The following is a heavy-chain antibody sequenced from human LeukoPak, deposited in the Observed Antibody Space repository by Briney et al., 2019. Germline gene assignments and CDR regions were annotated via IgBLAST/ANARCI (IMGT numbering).Heavy chain of an antibody. Sequence: GASVKVSCKASGYTFTSYGISWVRQAPGQGLEWMGWISAYNGNTNYAQKLQGRVTMTTDTSTSTAYMELRSLRSDDTAVYYCARSGAGITMVRGVIPDYWGQGTLVTVSS. CDR1: GYTFTSYG. D-gene: IGHD3-10*01. CDR3: ARSGAGITMVRGVIPDY. CDR2: ISAYNGNT. V-gene: IGHV1-18*01. J-gene: IGHJ4*02.